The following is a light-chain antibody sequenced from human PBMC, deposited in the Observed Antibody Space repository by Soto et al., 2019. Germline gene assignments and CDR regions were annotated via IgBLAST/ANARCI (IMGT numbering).Light chain of an antibody. V-gene: IGLV2-11*01. CDR3: CSYTTSSTVV. J-gene: IGLJ1*01. CDR2: DVS. CDR1: SSDVGRYSY. Sequence: QSALTQPRSVSGSPGQSVSISCTGTSSDVGRYSYVSWYQQHPGKAPKLMIYDVSERPSGVPDRFSGSKSGNTASLTISGLQAEDEADYYCCSYTTSSTVVFGTGTKVTVL.